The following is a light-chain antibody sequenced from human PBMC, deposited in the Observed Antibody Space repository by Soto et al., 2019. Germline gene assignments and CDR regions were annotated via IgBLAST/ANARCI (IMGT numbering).Light chain of an antibody. CDR2: DAS. CDR3: RQYNNLPPWT. J-gene: IGKJ1*01. V-gene: IGKV3-15*01. CDR1: QSVSSK. Sequence: EIVMTQSPATLSVSPGTRATLSCGASQSVSSKLAWYQQKPGQAPRLLIYDASTRATGIPARFSGGGSGTEFTLNISSLQSEDSAVSYCRQYNNLPPWTFGQGTKVEV.